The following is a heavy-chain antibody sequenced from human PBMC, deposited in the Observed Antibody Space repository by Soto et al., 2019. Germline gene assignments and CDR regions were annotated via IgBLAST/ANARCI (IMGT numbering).Heavy chain of an antibody. CDR2: IWSDGSHK. J-gene: IGHJ5*02. D-gene: IGHD4-4*01. CDR1: GFTFNNYG. V-gene: IGHV3-33*01. CDR3: ARDLYTRWLDP. Sequence: QVQLVESGGGVVQPGRSLRLSCEASGFTFNNYGIHWVRQAPGKGLEWVAGIWSDGSHKYCADSMEGRFTISRDNGKNTVYLQMNSLRVEDTAVYYCARDLYTRWLDPWGQGTLVTVYS.